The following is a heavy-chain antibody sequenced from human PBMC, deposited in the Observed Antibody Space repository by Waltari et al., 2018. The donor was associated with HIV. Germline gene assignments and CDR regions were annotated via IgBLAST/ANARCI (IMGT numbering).Heavy chain of an antibody. CDR2: IYHSGST. J-gene: IGHJ4*02. Sequence: QVQLQESGPGLVEPSETLSLTCAVSGYSISSGYYWGWIRQPPGKGLEWIGSIYHSGSTYYTPSLKSRVTISVDTSKNQFSLKLSSVTAADTAVYYCARRRGELLPVIDYWGQGTLVTVSS. V-gene: IGHV4-38-2*01. CDR3: ARRRGELLPVIDY. D-gene: IGHD1-26*01. CDR1: GYSISSGYY.